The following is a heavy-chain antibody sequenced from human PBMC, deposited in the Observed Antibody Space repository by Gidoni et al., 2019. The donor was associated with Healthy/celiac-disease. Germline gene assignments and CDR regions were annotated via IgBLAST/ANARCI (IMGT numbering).Heavy chain of an antibody. CDR3: TGDGYCGGDCYWFDY. J-gene: IGHJ4*02. Sequence: EVQLVESGGGLVKPGGSLRRSCEASGFAFSNAWMSWVRQAPGKGLEWVGRIKSKTDGGTTDYAAPVKGRFTISRDDSKNTLYLQMNSLKTEDTAVYYCTGDGYCGGDCYWFDYWGQGTLVTVSS. CDR2: IKSKTDGGTT. CDR1: GFAFSNAW. V-gene: IGHV3-15*01. D-gene: IGHD2-21*02.